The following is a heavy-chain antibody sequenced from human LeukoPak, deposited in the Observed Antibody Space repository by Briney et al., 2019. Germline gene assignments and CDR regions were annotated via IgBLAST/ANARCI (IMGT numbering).Heavy chain of an antibody. J-gene: IGHJ5*02. D-gene: IGHD6-13*01. Sequence: PSETLSLTCTVSGGSTSSYYWSWIRQPPGKGLEWIGYIYYSGSTNYNPSLKSRVTISVDTSKNQFSLKLSSVTAADTAVYYCARDYRSAGTRWFDPWGQGTLVTVSS. V-gene: IGHV4-59*01. CDR2: IYYSGST. CDR1: GGSTSSYY. CDR3: ARDYRSAGTRWFDP.